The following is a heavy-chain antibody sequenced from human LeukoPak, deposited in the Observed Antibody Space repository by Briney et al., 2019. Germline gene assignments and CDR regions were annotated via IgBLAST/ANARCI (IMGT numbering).Heavy chain of an antibody. CDR1: GYTFTGYW. CDR2: ISPSGGST. V-gene: IGHV1-46*01. CDR3: ARAQGSYYHYYMDV. J-gene: IGHJ6*03. Sequence: ASVKLSCKAFGYTFTGYWMHWVRQAPGQGPEWMGVISPSGGSTIYAQKFKGRVTLTRDMSTSTVNMEPSSLRSEDTAVYYCARAQGSYYHYYMDVWGKGTTVTVSS. D-gene: IGHD1-26*01.